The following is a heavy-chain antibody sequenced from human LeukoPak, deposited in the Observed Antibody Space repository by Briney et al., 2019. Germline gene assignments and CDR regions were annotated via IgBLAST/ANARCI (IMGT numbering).Heavy chain of an antibody. Sequence: GGSLRLSCAASGFTFSSYGMHWVRQAPGKGLEWVAVISYDGSNKYYADSVKGRFTISRDNSKNTLYLQMNSLRAEDTAVYYCAKAADDFDIWGQGTMVTVSS. J-gene: IGHJ3*02. CDR2: ISYDGSNK. CDR3: AKAADDFDI. CDR1: GFTFSSYG. V-gene: IGHV3-30*18.